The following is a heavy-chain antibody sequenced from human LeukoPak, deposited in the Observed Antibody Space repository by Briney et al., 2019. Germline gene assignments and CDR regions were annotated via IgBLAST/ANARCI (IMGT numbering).Heavy chain of an antibody. CDR3: ARGRLSADYYYYGMDV. V-gene: IGHV4-59*12. J-gene: IGHJ6*02. Sequence: SETLSLTCTVSGGSISNYYWSWIRQPPGKGLEWIGYIYYNGNTNYNPSLKSRVTISVDTSKNQFSLKLNSVTAADTAVYYCARGRLSADYYYYGMDVWGQGTTVTVSS. D-gene: IGHD3-3*01. CDR1: GGSISNYY. CDR2: IYYNGNT.